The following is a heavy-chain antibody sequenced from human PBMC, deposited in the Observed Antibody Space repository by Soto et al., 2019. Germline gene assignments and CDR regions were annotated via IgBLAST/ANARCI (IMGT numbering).Heavy chain of an antibody. D-gene: IGHD3-22*01. CDR1: GFTFSSYA. CDR3: AKAPPPDYYDSSGYIDY. V-gene: IGHV3-23*01. Sequence: GGSLRLSCAASGFTFSSYAMSWVRQAPGKGLEWVSAISGSGGSTYYADSVKGRFTISRDNSKITLYLQMNSLRAEDTAVYYCAKAPPPDYYDSSGYIDYWGQGTLVTVS. CDR2: ISGSGGST. J-gene: IGHJ4*02.